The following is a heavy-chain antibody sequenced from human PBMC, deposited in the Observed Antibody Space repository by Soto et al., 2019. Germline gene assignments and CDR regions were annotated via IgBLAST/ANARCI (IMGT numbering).Heavy chain of an antibody. CDR2: IYYRGST. D-gene: IGHD3-9*01. Sequence: QVQLQESGPGLVKPSQTLSLTCTVSVGSISSVGSYWNWIRQHPGKGWEWIGFIYYRGSTYYNASLKSRVTMSLATSQNQFSLMLNSVTAADTAVYYCARVDGTETSYYFDYRGQGTPVTVSS. CDR1: VGSISSVGSY. CDR3: ARVDGTETSYYFDY. J-gene: IGHJ4*02. V-gene: IGHV4-31*03.